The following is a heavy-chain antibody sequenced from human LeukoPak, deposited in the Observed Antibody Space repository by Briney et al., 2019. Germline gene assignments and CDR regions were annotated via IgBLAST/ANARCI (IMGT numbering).Heavy chain of an antibody. Sequence: SVKVSCKASGGTFSSYAISWVRQAPGQGLEWMGGIIPIFGTANYAQKFQGRVTITADESTSTAYMELSSLRSEDTAVYYCARLAVNSGSYSSGFDYWGQGTLVTVSS. J-gene: IGHJ4*02. CDR1: GGTFSSYA. CDR2: IIPIFGTA. V-gene: IGHV1-69*13. D-gene: IGHD1-26*01. CDR3: ARLAVNSGSYSSGFDY.